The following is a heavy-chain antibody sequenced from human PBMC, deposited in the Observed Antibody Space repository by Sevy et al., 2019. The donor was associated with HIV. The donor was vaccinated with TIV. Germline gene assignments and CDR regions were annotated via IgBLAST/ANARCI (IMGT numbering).Heavy chain of an antibody. V-gene: IGHV3-49*03. CDR3: TRKNYGGNSDFDY. D-gene: IGHD4-17*01. J-gene: IGHJ4*02. CDR2: IRSKAYGGTT. CDR1: GFTFGDYA. Sequence: GGSLRLSCTASGFTFGDYAMSWFRQAPGKGLEWVGFIRSKAYGGTTEYAASVKGRFTISRDDSKSIAYLQMNSLKTEDTAVYYWTRKNYGGNSDFDYWGQGTLVTVSS.